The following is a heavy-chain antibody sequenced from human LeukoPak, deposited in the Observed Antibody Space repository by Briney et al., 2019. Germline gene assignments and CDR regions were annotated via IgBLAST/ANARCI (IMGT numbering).Heavy chain of an antibody. CDR3: ARLSSTGTGTLYYGMDV. D-gene: IGHD1-1*01. CDR2: IYPADSDT. Sequence: GGSLQISCQGSGYSFTSYWIGWVRQMPGKGLEWMGIIYPADSDTRYSPSFQGQVTISADKSISTAYLQWSSLKASDTAMYYCARLSSTGTGTLYYGMDVWGQGTTVTVSS. J-gene: IGHJ6*02. V-gene: IGHV5-51*01. CDR1: GYSFTSYW.